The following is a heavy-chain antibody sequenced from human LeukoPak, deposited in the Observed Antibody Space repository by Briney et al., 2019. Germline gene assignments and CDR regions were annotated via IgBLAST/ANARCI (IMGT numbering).Heavy chain of an antibody. CDR1: GYTFTSYG. Sequence: ASVKVSCKASGYTFTSYGISWVRQAPGQGREWMGWISAYNGNTNYAQKLQGRVTMTTDTSTSTAYMELRSLRSDDTAVYYCAREGDYDSSGYYPYYFDYWGQGTLVTVSS. J-gene: IGHJ4*02. CDR3: AREGDYDSSGYYPYYFDY. D-gene: IGHD3-22*01. CDR2: ISAYNGNT. V-gene: IGHV1-18*01.